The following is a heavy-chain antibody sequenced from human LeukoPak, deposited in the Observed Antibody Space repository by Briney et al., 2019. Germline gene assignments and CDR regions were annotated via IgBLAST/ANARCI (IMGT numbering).Heavy chain of an antibody. CDR1: DGSISSYY. J-gene: IGHJ4*02. CDR2: IYYSGST. CDR3: ARQWGSGYLYYFDY. Sequence: PPETLSLTCTVSDGSISSYYWSWIRQPPGEGLEWIGYIYYSGSTNYNPSLKSRVTISVDTSKNQFSLKLNSVTAADTAVYYCARQWGSGYLYYFDYWGQGTLVTVSS. D-gene: IGHD5-12*01. V-gene: IGHV4-59*08.